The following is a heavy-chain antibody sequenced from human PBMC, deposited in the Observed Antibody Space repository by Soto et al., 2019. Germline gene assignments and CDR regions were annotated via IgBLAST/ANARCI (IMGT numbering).Heavy chain of an antibody. V-gene: IGHV3-23*01. CDR1: GFTFSTYA. J-gene: IGHJ4*02. CDR2: VSSGGGT. Sequence: EVALLESGGGLVQPEGSLRLSCAASGFTFSTYAMGWVRQAPGKGLEWVSVVSSGGGTHYADSVKGRFTVSRDNSKNTLSLQMNSLRADDTAVYYCAKRRGDGGHFDYWGQGALVTVSS. CDR3: AKRRGDGGHFDY. D-gene: IGHD2-21*02.